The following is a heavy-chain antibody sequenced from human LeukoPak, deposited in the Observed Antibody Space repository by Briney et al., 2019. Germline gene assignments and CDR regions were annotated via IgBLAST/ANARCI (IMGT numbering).Heavy chain of an antibody. J-gene: IGHJ6*03. D-gene: IGHD1-1*01. CDR2: IIPIFGTA. CDR1: GGTFSSYA. Sequence: ASVKVSCKASGGTFSSYAISWVRQAPGQGLEWMGGIIPIFGTANYAQKFRGRVTITADKSTSTAYMELSSLRSEDTAVYYCARVGGKLEHYYYYYMDVWGKGTTVTVSS. V-gene: IGHV1-69*06. CDR3: ARVGGKLEHYYYYYMDV.